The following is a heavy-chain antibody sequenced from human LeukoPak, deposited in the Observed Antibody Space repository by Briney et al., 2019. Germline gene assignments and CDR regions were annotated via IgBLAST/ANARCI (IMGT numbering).Heavy chain of an antibody. CDR1: AYTFTGYF. CDR3: ARDFSWGVDS. V-gene: IGHV1-2*02. D-gene: IGHD3-10*01. Sequence: ASVKVSCKTSAYTFTGYFFHWIRQAPGQGLEWMGWINANSGDTNYAQQFQGRLTMTRDRSISTVYMELSRLRTDDTAVYYCARDFSWGVDSWGQGTLVTVSS. CDR2: INANSGDT. J-gene: IGHJ4*02.